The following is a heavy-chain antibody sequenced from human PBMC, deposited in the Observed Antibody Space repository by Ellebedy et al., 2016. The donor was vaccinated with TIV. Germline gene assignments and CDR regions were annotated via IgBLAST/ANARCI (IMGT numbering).Heavy chain of an antibody. Sequence: GGSLRLXXAASGFTFSSYSMNWVRQAPGKGLEWVSSISSSSSYIYYADSVKGRFTISRDNAKNSLYLQMNSLRAEDTAVYYCAKALLYSYGYWYFDLWGRGTLVTVSS. J-gene: IGHJ2*01. CDR3: AKALLYSYGYWYFDL. CDR2: ISSSSSYI. D-gene: IGHD5-18*01. V-gene: IGHV3-21*01. CDR1: GFTFSSYS.